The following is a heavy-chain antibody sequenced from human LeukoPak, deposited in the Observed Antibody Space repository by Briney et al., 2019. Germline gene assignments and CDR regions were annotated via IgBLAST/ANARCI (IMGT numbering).Heavy chain of an antibody. Sequence: GGSLRLSCAASEFTFSDYYIAWIRQAPGKGLEWVSYISSSGSTIYYADSVKGRFTISRDNAKNSLYLQMNSLRAEDTAVYYCARDNWFGGPTDYWGQGTLVTVSS. CDR1: EFTFSDYY. D-gene: IGHD3-10*01. CDR3: ARDNWFGGPTDY. CDR2: ISSSGSTI. V-gene: IGHV3-11*01. J-gene: IGHJ4*02.